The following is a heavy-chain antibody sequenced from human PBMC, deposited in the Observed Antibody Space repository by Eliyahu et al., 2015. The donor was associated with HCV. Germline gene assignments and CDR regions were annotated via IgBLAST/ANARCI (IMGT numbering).Heavy chain of an antibody. V-gene: IGHV4-4*02. J-gene: IGHJ5*02. CDR2: VYPWGGP. CDR1: GGSINTTHW. D-gene: IGHD3-10*01. Sequence: QVQLQESGPGLVKPSGTLSLTCVVSGGSINTTHWWSWVRQPPGKGLEWIGEVYPWGGPQFPSSLKSRVTISVDKSKNQFSLKLTSVTAADTAMYFCARDSFGYYGSGANWFDTWGQGTLVTVSS. CDR3: ARDSFGYYGSGANWFDT.